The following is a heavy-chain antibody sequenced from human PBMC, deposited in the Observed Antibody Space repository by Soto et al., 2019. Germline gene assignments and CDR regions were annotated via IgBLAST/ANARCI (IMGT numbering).Heavy chain of an antibody. CDR1: GFTFSNAW. Sequence: GGSLRLSCAASGFTFSNAWMNWVRQAPGKGLEWVGRIKSKTDGGTTDYAAPVKGRFTISRDDSKNTLYLQMNSLKTEDTAVYYCTTDLSGAPLLWFGDNYYYYGMDVWGQGTTVTVSS. D-gene: IGHD3-10*01. CDR3: TTDLSGAPLLWFGDNYYYYGMDV. V-gene: IGHV3-15*07. CDR2: IKSKTDGGTT. J-gene: IGHJ6*02.